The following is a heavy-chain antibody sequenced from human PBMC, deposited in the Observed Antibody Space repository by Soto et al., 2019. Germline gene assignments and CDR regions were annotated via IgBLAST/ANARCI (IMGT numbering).Heavy chain of an antibody. J-gene: IGHJ3*02. CDR1: GYPVTAYY. Sequence: QLHLVQSGAVVKKPGASVTVSCSASGYPVTAYYMHWVRQAPGRGLEWMGGINPATGAAKYTQTFQGRVTLTRDPSTSTVFMELSGLTSADTAGFYCARGGGVGVAGSAAFDMWGQGTLVTVSS. CDR3: ARGGGVGVAGSAAFDM. V-gene: IGHV1-2*02. D-gene: IGHD3-3*01. CDR2: INPATGAA.